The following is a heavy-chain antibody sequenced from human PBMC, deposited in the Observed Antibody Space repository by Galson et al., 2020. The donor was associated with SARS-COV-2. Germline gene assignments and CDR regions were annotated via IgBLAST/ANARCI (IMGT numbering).Heavy chain of an antibody. V-gene: IGHV3-66*01. CDR3: ARDNAGSYGVSFFDY. D-gene: IGHD1-26*01. J-gene: IGHJ4*02. Sequence: GGSLRLSCEVSGFTVTSSYMSWVRQAPGKGLQWVSSMYSSGSAYTGKSAKGRFTISRDKSRNSLFLQMNGLREEDAAVYYCARDNAGSYGVSFFDYWGQGTRVTVSS. CDR1: GFTVTSSY. CDR2: MYSSGSA.